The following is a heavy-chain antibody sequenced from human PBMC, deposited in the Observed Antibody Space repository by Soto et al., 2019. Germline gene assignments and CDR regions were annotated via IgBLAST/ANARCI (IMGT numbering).Heavy chain of an antibody. Sequence: SETLSLTCAVYGGSFSGNYWSWIRRPPGKGLEWIGEISHRGRTNYNPSLKSRVTISVDTSRNQFSLNLSSVTAADTAVYYCARLGDYYQAFDYWGQGTLVTVSS. J-gene: IGHJ4*02. CDR3: ARLGDYYQAFDY. CDR2: ISHRGRT. V-gene: IGHV4-34*01. CDR1: GGSFSGNY. D-gene: IGHD3-22*01.